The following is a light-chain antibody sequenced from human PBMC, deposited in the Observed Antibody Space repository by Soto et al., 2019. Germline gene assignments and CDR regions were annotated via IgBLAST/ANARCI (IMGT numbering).Light chain of an antibody. CDR1: SSDVGSYNL. Sequence: QSALTQPASVSGSPGQSITISCTGTSSDVGSYNLVSWYQQHPGKAPKLVIYEGSKRPSGVSNRFSGSKSGNTASLTISGLQAEDEADYYCCSYAGSSTSWVFGGGTKVTVL. CDR2: EGS. J-gene: IGLJ3*02. CDR3: CSYAGSSTSWV. V-gene: IGLV2-23*01.